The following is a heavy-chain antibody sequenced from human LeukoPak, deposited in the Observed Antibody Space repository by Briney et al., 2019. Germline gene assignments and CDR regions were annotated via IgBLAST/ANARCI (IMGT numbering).Heavy chain of an antibody. J-gene: IGHJ4*02. D-gene: IGHD3-9*01. V-gene: IGHV4-59*01. CDR3: ARDSGYYYFDN. CDR2: IYYSGST. CDR1: GGSISSYY. Sequence: PSETLSLTCNVSGGSISSYYWSWIRQPPGKGLEWIGYIYYSGSTNYSPSLKSRVTISVDTSKNQFSLNLSSVTTADTAIYYCARDSGYYYFDNWGQGTLVTVSS.